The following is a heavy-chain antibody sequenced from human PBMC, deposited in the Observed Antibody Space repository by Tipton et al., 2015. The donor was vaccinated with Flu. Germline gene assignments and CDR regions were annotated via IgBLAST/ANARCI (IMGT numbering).Heavy chain of an antibody. Sequence: TLSLTCTVSGYSISSGYYWGWIRQPPGKGLEWIGSIYHSGSTYYNPSLKSRVTISVDTSKNQFSLKLSSVTAADTAAYYCASFISEYNWNYGEGLDYWGQGTLVTVSS. CDR1: GYSISSGYY. V-gene: IGHV4-38-2*02. CDR2: IYHSGST. D-gene: IGHD1-7*01. CDR3: ASFISEYNWNYGEGLDY. J-gene: IGHJ4*02.